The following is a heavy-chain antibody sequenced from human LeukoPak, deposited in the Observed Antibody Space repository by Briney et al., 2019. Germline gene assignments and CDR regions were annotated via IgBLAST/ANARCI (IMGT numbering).Heavy chain of an antibody. CDR3: ARGMEPYYYMDV. V-gene: IGHV1-2*02. CDR1: GYTLTGYY. D-gene: IGHD1-26*01. J-gene: IGHJ6*03. Sequence: ASVKVSCKASGYTLTGYYIHWVRQAPGQGLEWMGWINPNSGGTNYAQKFQGRVTMTRDTSISTAYMELSRLRSDDTAVYYGARGMEPYYYMDVWGKGTTVTVSS. CDR2: INPNSGGT.